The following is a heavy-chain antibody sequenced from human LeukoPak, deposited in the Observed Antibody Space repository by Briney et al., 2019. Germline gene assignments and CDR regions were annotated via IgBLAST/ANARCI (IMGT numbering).Heavy chain of an antibody. J-gene: IGHJ4*02. V-gene: IGHV3-48*03. CDR2: ISSSGSTI. CDR3: ARGHNWGTACYFDF. CDR1: GFTFSTYE. Sequence: PGGSLRLSCAASGFTFSTYEMNWVRQAPGKGLEWVSYISSSGSTIYYADSVKGRFTISRDNAKNSLYLQMNSLRAEDTALYYCARGHNWGTACYFDFWGQGSLVTVSS. D-gene: IGHD7-27*01.